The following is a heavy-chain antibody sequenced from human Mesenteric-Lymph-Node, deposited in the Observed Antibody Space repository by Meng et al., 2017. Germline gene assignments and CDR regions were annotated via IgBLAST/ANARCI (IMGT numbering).Heavy chain of an antibody. J-gene: IGHJ4*02. Sequence: QGRVQQWGGGLLKPSETLPLTCAVYGGSVSGYHWSWIRQPPGKGLEWIGEISHSGGTNYNSSLKSRVTISLDKSKNQFSLKLSSVTAADTAVYYCRLGEQWLLQVVDYWAQGTLVTVSS. CDR2: ISHSGGT. CDR3: RLGEQWLLQVVDY. V-gene: IGHV4-34*01. D-gene: IGHD6-19*01. CDR1: GGSVSGYH.